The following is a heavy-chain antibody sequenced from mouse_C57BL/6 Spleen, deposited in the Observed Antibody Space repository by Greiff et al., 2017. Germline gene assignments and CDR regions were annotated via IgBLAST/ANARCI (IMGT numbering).Heavy chain of an antibody. V-gene: IGHV1-80*01. J-gene: IGHJ4*01. Sequence: VKLMESGAELVKPGASVKISCKASGYAFSSYWMNWVKQRPGKGLEWIGKIYPGDGDTNYNGKFKGKATLTADKSTSTAYMQLSSLTSEDSAVYFCASWEGPLAMDYWGQGTSVTVAS. D-gene: IGHD4-1*01. CDR2: IYPGDGDT. CDR1: GYAFSSYW. CDR3: ASWEGPLAMDY.